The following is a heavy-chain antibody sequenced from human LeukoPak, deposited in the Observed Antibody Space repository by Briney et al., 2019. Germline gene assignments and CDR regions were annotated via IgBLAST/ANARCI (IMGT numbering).Heavy chain of an antibody. CDR3: ARVSSYYGSGSYRWYYFDY. V-gene: IGHV4-59*08. J-gene: IGHJ4*02. CDR2: IYYSGST. Sequence: SETLSLTCTVSGGSISSYYWSWIRQPPGKGLEWIGYIYYSGSTNYNPSLKSRVTISVDTSKNQFSLKLSSVTAADTAVYYCARVSSYYGSGSYRWYYFDYWGQGTLVTVSS. D-gene: IGHD3-10*01. CDR1: GGSISSYY.